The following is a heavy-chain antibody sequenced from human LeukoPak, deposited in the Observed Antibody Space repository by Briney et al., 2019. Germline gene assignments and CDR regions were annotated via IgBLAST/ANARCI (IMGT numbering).Heavy chain of an antibody. Sequence: GGSLRLSCAASGFTFSSYSMNWVRQAPGKGLEWVSYISSSSSTIYYADPVKGRFTISRDNAKNSLYLQMNSLRAEDTAVYYCARTYYDFWSGPDVDVWGKGTTVTVSS. CDR1: GFTFSSYS. J-gene: IGHJ6*04. CDR2: ISSSSSTI. D-gene: IGHD3-3*01. V-gene: IGHV3-48*04. CDR3: ARTYYDFWSGPDVDV.